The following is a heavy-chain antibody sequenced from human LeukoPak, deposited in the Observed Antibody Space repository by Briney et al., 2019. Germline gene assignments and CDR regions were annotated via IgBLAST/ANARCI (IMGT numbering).Heavy chain of an antibody. CDR3: ARGRRGYSYGPDY. Sequence: PSETLSLTCAVYGGSFSGYYWSWIRQPPGKGLEWIGEINHSGSTNYNPSLKSRVTISVDTSKNQFSLKLSSVTAADTAVYYCARGRRGYSYGPDYWGQGTLVTVSS. D-gene: IGHD5-18*01. CDR2: INHSGST. CDR1: GGSFSGYY. J-gene: IGHJ4*02. V-gene: IGHV4-34*01.